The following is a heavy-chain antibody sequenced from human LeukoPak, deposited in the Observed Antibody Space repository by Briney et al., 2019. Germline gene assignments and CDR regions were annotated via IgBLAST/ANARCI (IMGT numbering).Heavy chain of an antibody. CDR3: VRGGYYVSGSFDY. Sequence: QPGGSLRLSCAAPGLRFSSYWMHSVRQVPGKGLVWVSRLNSDGSSTSYADSVKGRFTISRDNAKNALYLQMNSLRAEDTAVYYCVRGGYYVSGSFDYWGQGTLVTVSS. D-gene: IGHD3-10*01. CDR1: GLRFSSYW. CDR2: LNSDGSST. J-gene: IGHJ4*02. V-gene: IGHV3-74*01.